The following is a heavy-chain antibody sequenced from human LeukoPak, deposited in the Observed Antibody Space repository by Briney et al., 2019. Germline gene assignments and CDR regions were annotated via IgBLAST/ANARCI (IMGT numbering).Heavy chain of an antibody. Sequence: ASVKVSCKASGYTFTAYYMHWVRQAPGQGLEWMGWISGYNGNTNYAQQKLQGRVTMTTDTSTSTAYMELRSLRSDDTAVYYCARLHSSSWYTGTLASPPEGHWFDPWGQGTLVTVSS. CDR1: GYTFTAYY. J-gene: IGHJ5*02. V-gene: IGHV1-18*04. CDR2: ISGYNGNT. CDR3: ARLHSSSWYTGTLASPPEGHWFDP. D-gene: IGHD6-13*01.